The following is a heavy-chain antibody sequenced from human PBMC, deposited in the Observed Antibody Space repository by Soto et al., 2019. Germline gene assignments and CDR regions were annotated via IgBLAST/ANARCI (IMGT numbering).Heavy chain of an antibody. J-gene: IGHJ6*02. CDR2: ISASNGNT. V-gene: IGHV1-18*01. Sequence: ASVKVSCKASGYTFTSYGISWVRQAPRQGLEWMGWISASNGNTNYAQKLQRGVTMTTDTSTSTAYMDLRSLRSDATAVYYCARDRSYDFWSGYPIPYYYFYGMDVWGQGTTVTVSS. CDR1: GYTFTSYG. D-gene: IGHD3-3*01. CDR3: ARDRSYDFWSGYPIPYYYFYGMDV.